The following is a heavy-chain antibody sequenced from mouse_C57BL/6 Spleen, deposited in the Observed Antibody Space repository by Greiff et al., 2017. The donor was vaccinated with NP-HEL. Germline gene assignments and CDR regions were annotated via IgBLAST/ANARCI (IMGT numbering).Heavy chain of an antibody. Sequence: EVQVVESGPGMVKPSQSLSLTCTVTGYSITSGYDWHWIRHFPGNKLEWMGYISYSGSTNYNPSLKSRISITHDTSKNHFFLKLNSVTTEDTATYYCARSTTVVGGTWFAYWGQGTLVTVSA. CDR3: ARSTTVVGGTWFAY. V-gene: IGHV3-1*01. CDR1: GYSITSGYD. CDR2: ISYSGST. J-gene: IGHJ3*01. D-gene: IGHD1-1*01.